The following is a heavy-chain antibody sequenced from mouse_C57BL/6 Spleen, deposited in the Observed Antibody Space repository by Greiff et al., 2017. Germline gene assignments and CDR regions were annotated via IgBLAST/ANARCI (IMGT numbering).Heavy chain of an antibody. CDR2: IRNKANGYTT. CDR1: GFTFTDYY. V-gene: IGHV7-3*01. CDR3: ARSLGGYYGGFAY. Sequence: DVQLVESGGGLVQPGGSLSLSCAASGFTFTDYYMSWVRQPPGKALEWLGFIRNKANGYTTEYSASVKGRFTISRDNSQSILYLQMNALRAEDSATYYCARSLGGYYGGFAYWGQGTLVTVSA. D-gene: IGHD1-1*01. J-gene: IGHJ3*01.